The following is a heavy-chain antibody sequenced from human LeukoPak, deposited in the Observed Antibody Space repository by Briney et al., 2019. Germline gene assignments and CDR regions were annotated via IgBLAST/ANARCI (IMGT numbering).Heavy chain of an antibody. CDR2: IANNGNA. CDR1: GESISSSS. J-gene: IGHJ6*03. CDR3: ARRIFSAQFRPLLYSYMDV. D-gene: IGHD2/OR15-2a*01. V-gene: IGHV4-59*08. Sequence: PSETLSLTCSVSGESISSSSWTWIRQSPGKGLKSLGYIANNGNAKYKSSFVGRVTTSVDTSKNQFTLTLSSVTAADTAVYYCARRIFSAQFRPLLYSYMDVWGKGTAVIVYS.